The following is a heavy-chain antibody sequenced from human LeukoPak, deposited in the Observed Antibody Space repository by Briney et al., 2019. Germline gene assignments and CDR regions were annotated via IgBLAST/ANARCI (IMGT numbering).Heavy chain of an antibody. J-gene: IGHJ4*02. V-gene: IGHV3-23*01. D-gene: IGHD6-19*01. CDR2: ISGSGGST. CDR3: AKSLVGYSSGWYSSPLDY. Sequence: GSLRLSCAASGFTFSSYAMSWVRQAPGKGLEWVSAISGSGGSTYYADSVKGRFTISRDNSKNTLYLQMNSLRAEDTAVYYCAKSLVGYSSGWYSSPLDYWGQGTLVTVSS. CDR1: GFTFSSYA.